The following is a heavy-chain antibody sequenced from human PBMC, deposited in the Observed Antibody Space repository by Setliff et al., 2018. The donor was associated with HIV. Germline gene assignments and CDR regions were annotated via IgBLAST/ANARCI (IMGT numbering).Heavy chain of an antibody. V-gene: IGHV1-18*04. Sequence: ASVKVSCKASNYTLINFGITWVRQAPGQGLEWVGYISGYNGNTKYAQNVQGRVTMTTDTSTSTAYMELRSLRYDDTAVYYCARDPRSGYDSDTAMVTVYYYYMDVWGKGTTVTVSS. J-gene: IGHJ6*03. CDR1: NYTLINFG. CDR3: ARDPRSGYDSDTAMVTVYYYYMDV. CDR2: ISGYNGNT. D-gene: IGHD5-18*01.